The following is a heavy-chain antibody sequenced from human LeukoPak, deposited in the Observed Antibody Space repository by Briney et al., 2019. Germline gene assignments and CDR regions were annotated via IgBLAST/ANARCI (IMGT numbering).Heavy chain of an antibody. D-gene: IGHD2-2*01. CDR2: MNPNSGNT. CDR3: ARSPEGYCSSTSCHPLYYYGMDV. V-gene: IGHV1-8*02. J-gene: IGHJ6*02. Sequence: ASVKVSCKASGYTFTSYGISWVRQATGQGLEWMGWMNPNSGNTGYAQKFQGRVTMTRNTSISTAYMELSSLRSEDTAVYYCARSPEGYCSSTSCHPLYYYGMDVWGQGTTVTVSS. CDR1: GYTFTSYG.